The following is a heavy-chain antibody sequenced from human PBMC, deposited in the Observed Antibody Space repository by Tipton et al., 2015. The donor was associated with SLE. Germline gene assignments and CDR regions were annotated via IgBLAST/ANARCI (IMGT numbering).Heavy chain of an antibody. Sequence: SLRLSCAASGFTFSSYGMHWVRQAPGKGLEWVAAIWYDGSNKYYADSVKGRFTISRDNSKNTLYLQMNSLRAEDTAVYYCAKTGYYYDSSVLGDYWGQGTLVTVSS. D-gene: IGHD3-22*01. CDR2: IWYDGSNK. J-gene: IGHJ4*02. V-gene: IGHV3-33*06. CDR3: AKTGYYYDSSVLGDY. CDR1: GFTFSSYG.